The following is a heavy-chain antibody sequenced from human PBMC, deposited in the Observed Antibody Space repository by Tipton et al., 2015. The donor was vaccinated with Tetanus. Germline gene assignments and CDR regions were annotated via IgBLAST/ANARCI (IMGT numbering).Heavy chain of an antibody. Sequence: QSGAEVKMPGASVRVSCKASGYTFTSFYLHWVRQAPGQGLECMGIINPSGGDARYAQKFQGRITIIRDTSTTTVYMELSSLRSEDTAVYYWARSYYDSSGYLGYWGQGTQVTVSS. CDR1: GYTFTSFY. V-gene: IGHV1-46*01. CDR2: INPSGGDA. J-gene: IGHJ4*02. D-gene: IGHD3-22*01. CDR3: ARSYYDSSGYLGY.